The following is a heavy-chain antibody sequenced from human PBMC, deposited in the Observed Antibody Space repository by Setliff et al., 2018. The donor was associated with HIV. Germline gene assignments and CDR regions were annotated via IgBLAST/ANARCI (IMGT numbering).Heavy chain of an antibody. J-gene: IGHJ6*03. CDR1: GGSFSESY. V-gene: IGHV4-34*01. CDR3: ARGATLLPGYSDRWEYFYMDG. Sequence: SETLSLTCAVYGGSFSESYWSWIRQSPGKGLGWIGEINHSGSTHYNPPLKSRATISVDTSKNQFSLRLNSVTAADTAVYYCARGATLLPGYSDRWEYFYMDGWGKGTTVTVSS. CDR2: INHSGST. D-gene: IGHD5-12*01.